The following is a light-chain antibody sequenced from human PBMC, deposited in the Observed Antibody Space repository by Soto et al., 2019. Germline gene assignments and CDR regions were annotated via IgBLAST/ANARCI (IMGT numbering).Light chain of an antibody. Sequence: QSVLTQPPSVSGAPGQRVTISCTGSSSNIGAGYDVHWYQQLPGTAPKLLIYGNSNRPSGVPDRFSGSKSGTSASLASTGLQAEDDADYYCQSYDSSLDVVFGGGTKLTVL. CDR3: QSYDSSLDVV. CDR1: SSNIGAGYD. V-gene: IGLV1-40*01. CDR2: GNS. J-gene: IGLJ2*01.